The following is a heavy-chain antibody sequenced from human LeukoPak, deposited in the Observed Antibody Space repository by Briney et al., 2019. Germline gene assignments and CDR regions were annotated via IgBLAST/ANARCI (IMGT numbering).Heavy chain of an antibody. J-gene: IGHJ4*02. CDR3: AKDLSRSAAAGNFDY. Sequence: ASVKVSCKASGYTFTGYYMHWVRQAPGQGLEWMGWINPNSGGTNYAQKFQGRVTMTRDTSISTAYMELSRLRSDDTAVYYCAKDLSRSAAAGNFDYWGQGTLVTVSS. V-gene: IGHV1-2*02. D-gene: IGHD6-13*01. CDR1: GYTFTGYY. CDR2: INPNSGGT.